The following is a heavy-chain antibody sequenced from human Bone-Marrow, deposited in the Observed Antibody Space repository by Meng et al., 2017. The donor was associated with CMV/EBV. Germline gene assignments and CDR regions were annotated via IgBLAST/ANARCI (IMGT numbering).Heavy chain of an antibody. CDR2: INPNSGGT. CDR3: ARAHCSSTSCLWDFDY. D-gene: IGHD2-2*01. Sequence: ASVKVSCKASGYTFTGYYMHWVRQAPGQGLEWMGWINPNSGGTNYAQKFQGRVTMTRDTSISPAYMELSRLRSDHTAVYYCARAHCSSTSCLWDFDYWGQGTLVTVSS. V-gene: IGHV1-2*02. CDR1: GYTFTGYY. J-gene: IGHJ4*02.